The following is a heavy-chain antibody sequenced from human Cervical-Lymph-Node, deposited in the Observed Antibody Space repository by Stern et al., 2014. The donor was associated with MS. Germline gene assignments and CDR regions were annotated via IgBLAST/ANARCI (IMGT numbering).Heavy chain of an antibody. Sequence: QVTLRESGPTLVKPTQTLTLTCTFSGFSLSTTEVSVGWIRQPPGKALEWLALIYWDDYKRYNPSLKSRLNITKDTSKDQVVFTMTNVDHVDTATYYFAHSFGGTIVFDYWGQGTLVTVSS. V-gene: IGHV2-5*02. CDR2: IYWDDYK. CDR1: GFSLSTTEVS. CDR3: AHSFGGTIVFDY. D-gene: IGHD3-16*02. J-gene: IGHJ4*02.